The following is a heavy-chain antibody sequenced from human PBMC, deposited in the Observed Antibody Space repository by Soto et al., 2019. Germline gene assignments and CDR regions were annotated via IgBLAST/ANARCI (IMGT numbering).Heavy chain of an antibody. V-gene: IGHV4-59*01. CDR2: IYYSGST. Sequence: PSETLSLTCTVSGGSISSYYWSWIRQPPGKGLEWIGYIYYSGSTNYNPSLKSRVTISVDTSKNQFSLKLSSVTAADTAVYYCARVSRMVRGYFDYWGQGTLVTVSS. D-gene: IGHD3-10*01. CDR1: GGSISSYY. CDR3: ARVSRMVRGYFDY. J-gene: IGHJ4*02.